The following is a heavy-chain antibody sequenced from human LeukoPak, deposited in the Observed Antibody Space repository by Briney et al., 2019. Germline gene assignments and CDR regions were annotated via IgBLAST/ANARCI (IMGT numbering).Heavy chain of an antibody. V-gene: IGHV3-30*04. CDR2: ISYDGSNK. CDR3: ARDRGRNSFDY. Sequence: GGSLRLSCAASGSTFSSYAMHWVRQAPGKGLEWVAVISYDGSNKYYADSVKGRFTISRDNSKNSLYLQLTSLRAEDTALYYCARDRGRNSFDYWGQGTLVSVSS. J-gene: IGHJ4*02. CDR1: GSTFSSYA. D-gene: IGHD1-14*01.